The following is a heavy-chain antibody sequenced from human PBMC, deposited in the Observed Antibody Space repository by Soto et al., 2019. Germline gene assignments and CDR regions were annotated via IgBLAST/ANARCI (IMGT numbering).Heavy chain of an antibody. CDR3: ARDSSVTIFGVVTPPDY. J-gene: IGHJ4*02. CDR1: GFTFSSYS. D-gene: IGHD3-3*01. CDR2: ISSSSSYI. Sequence: PGGSLRLTYAASGFTFSSYSMNWVRQAPGKGLEWVSSISSSSSYIYYADSVKGRFTISRDNAKNSLYLQMNSLRAEDTAVYYCARDSSVTIFGVVTPPDYSGQGTLVTVSS. V-gene: IGHV3-21*01.